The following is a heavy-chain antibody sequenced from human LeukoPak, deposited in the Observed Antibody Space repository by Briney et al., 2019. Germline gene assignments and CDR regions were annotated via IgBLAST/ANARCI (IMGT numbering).Heavy chain of an antibody. Sequence: SVKVSCKASRGTFSSYAISWVRQAPGQGLEWMGRIIPILGIANYAQKFQGRVTITADKSTSTAYMELSSLRSEDTAVYYCARDRSAAGTTTYYGMDVWGQGTTVTVPS. V-gene: IGHV1-69*04. D-gene: IGHD1/OR15-1a*01. CDR3: ARDRSAAGTTTYYGMDV. CDR1: RGTFSSYA. J-gene: IGHJ6*02. CDR2: IIPILGIA.